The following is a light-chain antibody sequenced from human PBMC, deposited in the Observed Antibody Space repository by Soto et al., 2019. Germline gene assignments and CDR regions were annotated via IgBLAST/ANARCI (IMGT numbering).Light chain of an antibody. Sequence: DIQLTQSPSSLSVSIGDRVTITCRANQDLRGYLHWYRQKPGRAPELLIYTASTLQTGVPSRFSGRGSDTDFTLTISSLHSADLATYFCQQSHSTPYTVGQGTKVEI. J-gene: IGKJ2*01. CDR1: QDLRGY. V-gene: IGKV1-39*01. CDR3: QQSHSTPYT. CDR2: TAS.